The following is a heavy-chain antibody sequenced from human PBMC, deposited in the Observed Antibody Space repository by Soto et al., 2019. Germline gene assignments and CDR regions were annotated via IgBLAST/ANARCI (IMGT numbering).Heavy chain of an antibody. J-gene: IGHJ4*02. CDR2: ISGSGDST. V-gene: IGHV3-23*01. Sequence: EVRVLESGGGLVQPGGSLRLSCAASGFTFSSYAMSWVRQAPGKGLEWVSAISGSGDSTYYADSVKGRFAISRDNSKNTLYLQTNRLRAEDTAVYFCAKGHTLGFDYWGRGTLVTVSS. CDR3: AKGHTLGFDY. CDR1: GFTFSSYA. D-gene: IGHD7-27*01.